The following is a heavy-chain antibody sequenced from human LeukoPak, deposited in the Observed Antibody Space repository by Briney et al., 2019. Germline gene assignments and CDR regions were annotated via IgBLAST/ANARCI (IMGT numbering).Heavy chain of an antibody. CDR2: IYTGGIA. Sequence: GGSLRLSCAASGFIVSDSYMSWVRQAPGRGLEWVSVIYTGGIAKYADSVKGRFTISRDNAKNSLYLQMNSLRVEDTAVYYCARGGAARPDFWGQGTLVTVSS. J-gene: IGHJ4*02. D-gene: IGHD6-6*01. V-gene: IGHV3-66*01. CDR1: GFIVSDSY. CDR3: ARGGAARPDF.